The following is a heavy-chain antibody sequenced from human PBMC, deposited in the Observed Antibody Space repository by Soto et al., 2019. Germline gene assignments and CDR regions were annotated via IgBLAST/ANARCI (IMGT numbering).Heavy chain of an antibody. Sequence: QVQLVQSGSELKKPGASVKVSCKASGYTFTSYAMNWVRQAPGQGLEWMGWINTNTGNPTYAQGFTGRFVFSLDTSVSTAYLQICSLKAEDTAVYYGARDSPNYGDYVSILWGQGTMVTVSS. CDR3: ARDSPNYGDYVSIL. V-gene: IGHV7-4-1*01. D-gene: IGHD4-17*01. CDR1: GYTFTSYA. CDR2: INTNTGNP. J-gene: IGHJ4*02.